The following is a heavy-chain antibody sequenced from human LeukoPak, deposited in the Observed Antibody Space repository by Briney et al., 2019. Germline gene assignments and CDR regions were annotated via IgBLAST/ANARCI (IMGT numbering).Heavy chain of an antibody. Sequence: GGSLRLSCAVSGITLSNYGMSWVRQAPGKGLEWVAGLGGSGGGTNYADSVKGRFTISRDNAKDTLYLQMNSLRAEDTAVYFCAKRGVVIRVILVGFHKEASYFDSWGQGALVTVSS. CDR1: GITLSNYG. D-gene: IGHD3-10*01. CDR2: LGGSGGGT. J-gene: IGHJ4*02. V-gene: IGHV3-23*01. CDR3: AKRGVVIRVILVGFHKEASYFDS.